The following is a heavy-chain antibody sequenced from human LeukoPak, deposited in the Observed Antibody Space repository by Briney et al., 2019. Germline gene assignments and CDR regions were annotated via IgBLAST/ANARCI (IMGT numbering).Heavy chain of an antibody. V-gene: IGHV3-30*02. CDR1: GFTFSSYG. D-gene: IGHD1-26*01. Sequence: SGGSLRLSCAAPGFTFSSYGMHWVRQAPGKGLEWVAFIRYDGSNKYYADSVKGRFTISRDNSKNTLYLQMNSLRAEDTAVYYCAKDKGSYYYYYYYMDIWGKGTTVTVSS. CDR3: AKDKGSYYYYYYYMDI. J-gene: IGHJ6*03. CDR2: IRYDGSNK.